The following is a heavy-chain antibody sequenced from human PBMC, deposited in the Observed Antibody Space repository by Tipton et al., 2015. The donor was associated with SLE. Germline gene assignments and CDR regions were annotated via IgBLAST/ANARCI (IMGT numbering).Heavy chain of an antibody. V-gene: IGHV3-48*03. D-gene: IGHD6-13*01. J-gene: IGHJ4*02. CDR1: GFTFSSYE. CDR3: ARAISSSDY. CDR2: ISSSGSTI. Sequence: GSLRLSCAASGFTFSSYEMNWVRQAPGKGLEWVSYISSSGSTIYYADSVKGRFTISRDNSKNTLYLQMNSLRAEDTAVYYCARAISSSDYWGQGTLVTVSS.